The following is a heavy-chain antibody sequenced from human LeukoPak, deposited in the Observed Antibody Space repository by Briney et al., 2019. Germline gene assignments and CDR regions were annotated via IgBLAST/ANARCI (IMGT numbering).Heavy chain of an antibody. CDR1: GGSISSYY. Sequence: PSETLSLTCTVSGGSISSYYWSWIRQPPGKGLEWIGYIYYSGSTNYNPSLKSRVTISVDTSKNQFSLKLGSVTAADTAVYYCARQRSYYGSGSSPALDYWGQGTLVTVSS. V-gene: IGHV4-59*08. CDR3: ARQRSYYGSGSSPALDY. J-gene: IGHJ4*02. D-gene: IGHD3-10*01. CDR2: IYYSGST.